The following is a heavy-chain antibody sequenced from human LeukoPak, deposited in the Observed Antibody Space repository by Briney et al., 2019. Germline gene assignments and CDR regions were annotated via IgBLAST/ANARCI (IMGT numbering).Heavy chain of an antibody. CDR1: GGSISSYY. Sequence: SETLSLTCTVSGGSISSYYWSWIRQPPGKGLEWIGYIYYSGSTNYNPSLKSRVTISVDTSKNQFSLKLSSVTAADTAVYYCARAPPRYCSSTSCYAGDYWGQGTLVTVSS. J-gene: IGHJ4*02. CDR3: ARAPPRYCSSTSCYAGDY. V-gene: IGHV4-59*01. D-gene: IGHD2-2*01. CDR2: IYYSGST.